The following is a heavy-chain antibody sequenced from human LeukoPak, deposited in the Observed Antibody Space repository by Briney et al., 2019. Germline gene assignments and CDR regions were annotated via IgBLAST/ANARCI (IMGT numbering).Heavy chain of an antibody. CDR2: ISSSSSYI. D-gene: IGHD6-13*01. CDR1: GFTLSSYS. CDR3: ARLRQQLVDY. V-gene: IGHV3-21*01. J-gene: IGHJ4*02. Sequence: PGGSLRLSCAASGFTLSSYSMNWVRQAPGKGLEWVSSISSSSSYIYYADSVKGRFTISRDNAKNSLYLQMNSLRAEDTAVYYCARLRQQLVDYWGQGTLVTVSS.